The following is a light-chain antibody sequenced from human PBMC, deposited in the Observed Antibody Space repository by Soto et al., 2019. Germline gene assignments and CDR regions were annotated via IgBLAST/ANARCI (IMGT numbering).Light chain of an antibody. V-gene: IGLV2-14*01. CDR1: SSDVGGYNY. Sequence: QSALTQPASVSGSPGQSITISCTGTSSDVGGYNYVSWSQQHPGKAPQLMIYEVSKRPSGVSNRFSRSKSGNTASLTIPGLQAEDEADYYCSSYTSSSTYVFGTGTKVTVL. J-gene: IGLJ1*01. CDR3: SSYTSSSTYV. CDR2: EVS.